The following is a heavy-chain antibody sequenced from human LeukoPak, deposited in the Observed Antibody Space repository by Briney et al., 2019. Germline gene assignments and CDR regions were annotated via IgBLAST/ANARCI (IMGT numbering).Heavy chain of an antibody. CDR1: RFTFRSYW. D-gene: IGHD2-15*01. CDR3: ARWARYCSSGSCYSWFDP. Sequence: GGSLRLSCAASRFTFRSYWMSWVRQAPGKGLEWVANMKLDGSEEYYVDSVKGRFTISSDNAKNSLYLQMNSLRVDDTAVYYCARWARYCSSGSCYSWFDPWGQGTLVTVS. V-gene: IGHV3-7*01. CDR2: MKLDGSEE. J-gene: IGHJ5*02.